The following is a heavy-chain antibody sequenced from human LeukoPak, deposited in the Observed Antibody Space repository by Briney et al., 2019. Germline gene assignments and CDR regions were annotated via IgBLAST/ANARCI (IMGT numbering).Heavy chain of an antibody. CDR2: ISGSGYST. D-gene: IGHD6-13*01. CDR3: ARGLIAAAGTGYYYYHAMDV. Sequence: GGSLRLSCAASGFTFSTYAMSWVRQAPGKGLEWVSSISGSGYSTFYADSVKGRFTISRDNAKNTLYLQMNSLRAEDSAVYYCARGLIAAAGTGYYYYHAMDVWGQGTTVTVSS. V-gene: IGHV3-23*01. J-gene: IGHJ6*02. CDR1: GFTFSTYA.